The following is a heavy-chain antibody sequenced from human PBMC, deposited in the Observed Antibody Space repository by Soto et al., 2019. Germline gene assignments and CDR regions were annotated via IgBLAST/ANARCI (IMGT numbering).Heavy chain of an antibody. D-gene: IGHD5-12*01. V-gene: IGHV1-18*04. CDR1: GYTFTSYG. CDR2: ISSYNGNT. Sequence: GXSVKVSCRTSGYTFTSYGSRLVRQAPGQGLECMGWISSYNGNTNYSQKLQGRVTMTTDTSTSTAYMELRSLRSDDTAVYYCARSGYSGYGPMDVWGQGTTVTFSS. CDR3: ARSGYSGYGPMDV. J-gene: IGHJ6*02.